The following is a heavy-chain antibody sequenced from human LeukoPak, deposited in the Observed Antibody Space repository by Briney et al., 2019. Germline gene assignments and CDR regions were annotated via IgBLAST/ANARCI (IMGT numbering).Heavy chain of an antibody. CDR1: GFTVRSYC. CDR2: FYSADST. D-gene: IGHD3-22*01. Sequence: PGGSLRLSCAASGFTVRSYCMSWVRQAPGKGLEWVSVFYSADSTYYADSVKGRFTISRDSSKNTFYLQMNSLRAEDTAVYYCARDLGSSTTMIVIWSEGGFDYWGQGTLVTVSS. V-gene: IGHV3-53*01. CDR3: ARDLGSSTTMIVIWSEGGFDY. J-gene: IGHJ4*02.